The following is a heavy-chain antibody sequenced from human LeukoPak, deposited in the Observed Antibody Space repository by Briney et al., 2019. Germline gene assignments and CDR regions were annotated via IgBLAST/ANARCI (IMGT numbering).Heavy chain of an antibody. CDR2: ISSDGNRA. V-gene: IGHV3-74*01. D-gene: IGHD3-22*01. CDR1: GFNFGDYW. Sequence: GGSLRLSCAASGFNFGDYWMHWVRQAPGKGLVWVSFISSDGNRAAYADSVKGRFTISRDNVKNTLYLQINSLRAEDTAVYYCSREAFSYDTSGYLLDWGQGTLVTVSS. CDR3: SREAFSYDTSGYLLD. J-gene: IGHJ4*02.